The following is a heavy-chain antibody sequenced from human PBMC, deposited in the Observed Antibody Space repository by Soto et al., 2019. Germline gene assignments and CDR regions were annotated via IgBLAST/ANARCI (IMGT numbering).Heavy chain of an antibody. J-gene: IGHJ4*02. CDR1: GGSLTSNNW. CDR3: ASRDPGNSVDY. V-gene: IGHV4-4*02. D-gene: IGHD5-12*01. Sequence: TSETLSLTCAVSGGSLTSNNWWTWVRQPPGQGLEWIGEIYRTGSTNYNPSLKSRVTISLDKSENQFSLKVTSLTAADTAVYYCASRDPGNSVDYWGQGTLVTVSS. CDR2: IYRTGST.